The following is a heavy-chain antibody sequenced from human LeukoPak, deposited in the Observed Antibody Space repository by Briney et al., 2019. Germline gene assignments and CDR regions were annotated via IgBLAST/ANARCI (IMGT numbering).Heavy chain of an antibody. CDR3: ARDRDGGSRGNWFDP. D-gene: IGHD2-15*01. Sequence: SEALSLTCTVSGYSISSGYYWGWIRQPPGKGLEWIGSIYHSGSTYYNPSLKSRVTISVDTSKNQFSLKLSSVTAADTAVYYCARDRDGGSRGNWFDPWGQGTLVTVSS. CDR2: IYHSGST. J-gene: IGHJ5*02. V-gene: IGHV4-38-2*02. CDR1: GYSISSGYY.